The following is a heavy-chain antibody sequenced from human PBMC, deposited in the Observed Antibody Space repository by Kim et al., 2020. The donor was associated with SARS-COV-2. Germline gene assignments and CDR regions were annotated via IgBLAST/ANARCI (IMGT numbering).Heavy chain of an antibody. CDR2: INPNSGGT. Sequence: ASVKVSCKASGYTFTGYYMHWVRQAPGQGLEWMGWINPNSGGTNYAQKFQGRVTMTRDTSISTAYMELSRLRSDDTAVYYCARVRDKGSGMDVWGQGTTVTVSS. D-gene: IGHD1-26*01. V-gene: IGHV1-2*02. J-gene: IGHJ6*02. CDR1: GYTFTGYY. CDR3: ARVRDKGSGMDV.